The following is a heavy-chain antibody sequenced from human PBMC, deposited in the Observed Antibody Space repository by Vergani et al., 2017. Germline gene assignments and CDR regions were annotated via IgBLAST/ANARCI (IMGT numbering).Heavy chain of an antibody. CDR2: TDHTGRP. Sequence: QVQLQQWGGGLLKPSETLSLTCVVNGGSFTSYHWTWIPNSQGGGLEWVGNTDHTGRPDYNPSLKSRLTMSVDKSRNQFSLTLNSVTATDTAIYFCARVNTETNGHLYYYYYMDVWGQGTAVTVS. J-gene: IGHJ6*03. CDR3: ARVNTETNGHLYYYYYMDV. V-gene: IGHV4-34*01. CDR1: GGSFTSYH. D-gene: IGHD4-11*01.